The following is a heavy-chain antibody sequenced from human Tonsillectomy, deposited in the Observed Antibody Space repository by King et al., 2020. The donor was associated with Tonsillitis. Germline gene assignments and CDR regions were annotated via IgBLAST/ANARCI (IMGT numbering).Heavy chain of an antibody. CDR1: GGSISSYY. CDR2: ISYSGSN. D-gene: IGHD6-19*01. J-gene: IGHJ6*02. V-gene: IGHV4-59*08. Sequence: QLQESGPGLVKPSETLSLTCTVSGGSISSYYWSWIRQPPGQGLEWIGYISYSGSNNYNPSLKSRVTISVDTSKNQFSLKLSSVTAADPAVYYCSRSGTVAGRMDVWGQGTTVTVSS. CDR3: SRSGTVAGRMDV.